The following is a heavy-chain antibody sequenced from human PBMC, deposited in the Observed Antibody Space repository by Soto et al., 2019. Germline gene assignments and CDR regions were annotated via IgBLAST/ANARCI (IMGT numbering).Heavy chain of an antibody. V-gene: IGHV1-69*06. CDR2: IIPIFGTA. Sequence: GASVKVSCKASGGTFSSYAISWVRQAPGQGLEWMGGIIPIFGTANYAQKFQGRVTITADKSTSTAYMELSSLRSEDTAVYYCARERSYSSSSDDAFDIRGQGTMVTVSS. CDR1: GGTFSSYA. CDR3: ARERSYSSSSDDAFDI. J-gene: IGHJ3*02. D-gene: IGHD6-6*01.